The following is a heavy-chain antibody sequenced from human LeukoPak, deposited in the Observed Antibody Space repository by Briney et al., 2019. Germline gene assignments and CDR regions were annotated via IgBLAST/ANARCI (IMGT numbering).Heavy chain of an antibody. D-gene: IGHD6-13*01. Sequence: SGGSLRLSCAASRFTFSSYEMNWVRQPPGKGLEWIGEINHSGSTNYNPSLKSRVTISVDTSKNQFSLKLSSVTAADTAVYYCAVTFIAAAGDDAFDIWGQGTMVTVSS. CDR3: AVTFIAAAGDDAFDI. CDR2: INHSGST. V-gene: IGHV4-34*08. CDR1: RFTFSSYE. J-gene: IGHJ3*02.